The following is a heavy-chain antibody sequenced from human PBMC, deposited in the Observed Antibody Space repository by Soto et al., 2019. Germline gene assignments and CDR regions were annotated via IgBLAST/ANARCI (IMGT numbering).Heavy chain of an antibody. J-gene: IGHJ4*02. CDR3: AKEGIAARLFDY. Sequence: WGSLSLSFASSGFTFSSYAMSWVRQAPGKGLEWVSAIRFRFGSTYYSDSVKGRFTISRDNSKNTLYLQMKRLRAEDTAVYYCAKEGIAARLFDYWGQGTLVTV. CDR2: IRFRFGST. D-gene: IGHD6-6*01. V-gene: IGHV3-23*01. CDR1: GFTFSSYA.